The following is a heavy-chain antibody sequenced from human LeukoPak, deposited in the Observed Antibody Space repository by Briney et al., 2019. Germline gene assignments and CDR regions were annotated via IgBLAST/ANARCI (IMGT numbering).Heavy chain of an antibody. V-gene: IGHV4-31*03. J-gene: IGHJ4*02. CDR1: GGSISSGGYY. D-gene: IGHD5-12*01. Sequence: SQTLSLTCTVSGGSISSGGYYWSWIRQHPGKGLEWIGYIYCSGSTYYNPSLKSRVTISVDTSKNQFSLKLSSVTAADTAVYYCARGGPEWWLRLQLGGDHIDYWGQGTLVTVSS. CDR3: ARGGPEWWLRLQLGGDHIDY. CDR2: IYCSGST.